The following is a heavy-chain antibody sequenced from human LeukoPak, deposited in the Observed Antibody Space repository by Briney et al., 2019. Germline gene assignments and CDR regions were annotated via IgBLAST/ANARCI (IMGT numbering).Heavy chain of an antibody. V-gene: IGHV1-18*01. Sequence: ASVTVSCKASGYTFTSYGISWVRQAPGQGLEWMGWISAYNGNTNYAQKLQGRVTMTTDTSTSTAYMELRSLRSDDTAVYYCARDGPDYGFLARMDVWGKGTTVTVSS. CDR1: GYTFTSYG. CDR3: ARDGPDYGFLARMDV. D-gene: IGHD4-17*01. CDR2: ISAYNGNT. J-gene: IGHJ6*03.